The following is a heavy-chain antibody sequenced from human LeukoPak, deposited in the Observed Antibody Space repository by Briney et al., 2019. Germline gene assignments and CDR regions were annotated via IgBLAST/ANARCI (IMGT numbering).Heavy chain of an antibody. V-gene: IGHV5-51*01. Sequence: GESLKISCKGSGYSFTSYWIGWARQMPGKGLEWMGIIYPGDSDTRYSPSFQGQVTISADKSISTAYLQWSSLKASDTAMYYCARSSGYSSGWYFRDAFDIWGQGTMVTVSS. CDR3: ARSSGYSSGWYFRDAFDI. CDR2: IYPGDSDT. J-gene: IGHJ3*02. D-gene: IGHD6-19*01. CDR1: GYSFTSYW.